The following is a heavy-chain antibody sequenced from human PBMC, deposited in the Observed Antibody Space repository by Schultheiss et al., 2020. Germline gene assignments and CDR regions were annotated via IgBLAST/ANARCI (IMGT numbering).Heavy chain of an antibody. V-gene: IGHV4-59*08. CDR2: IYFSGAT. CDR1: GGSISSYY. CDR3: ARGGGWYGEVDN. J-gene: IGHJ4*02. D-gene: IGHD6-19*01. Sequence: SETLSLTCTVSGGSISSYYWSWIRQPPGKGLYWIGYIYFSGATNYNPSLKSRVTISLDASKNQFSLKLGSVTAADTAVYYCARGGGWYGEVDNWGQGTLVTVSS.